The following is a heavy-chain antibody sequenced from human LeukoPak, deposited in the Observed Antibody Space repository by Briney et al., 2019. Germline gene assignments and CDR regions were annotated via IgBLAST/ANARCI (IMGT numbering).Heavy chain of an antibody. D-gene: IGHD1-26*01. CDR2: IYDSGST. CDR3: ASFSGSYYWYFDY. Sequence: SETLSLTCTVSGGSISSYYWSWIRQPPGKGLEWIGYIYDSGSTSYNPSLKSRVTISVDTSKNQFSLKLNSVTAADTAVYYCASFSGSYYWYFDYWGQGTLVAVSS. V-gene: IGHV4-59*08. J-gene: IGHJ4*02. CDR1: GGSISSYY.